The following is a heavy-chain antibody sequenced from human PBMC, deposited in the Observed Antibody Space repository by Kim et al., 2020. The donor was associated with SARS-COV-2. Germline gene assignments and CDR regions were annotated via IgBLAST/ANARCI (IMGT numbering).Heavy chain of an antibody. CDR3: ARHSVTGDDALDI. Sequence: YTPSVQSGVTISVNTSKGQLSLALSSVTAADTAVYYCARHSVTGDDALDIWGQGTMVTVSS. V-gene: IGHV4-39*01. D-gene: IGHD7-27*01. J-gene: IGHJ3*02.